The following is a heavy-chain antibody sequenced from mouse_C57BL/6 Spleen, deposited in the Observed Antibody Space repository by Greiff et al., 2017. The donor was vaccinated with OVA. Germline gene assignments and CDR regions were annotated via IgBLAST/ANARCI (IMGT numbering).Heavy chain of an antibody. J-gene: IGHJ1*03. CDR3: ARTYYSNYGFWYFDV. Sequence: EVKLVESGGGLVKPGGSLKLSCAASGFTFSDYGMHWVRPAPEKGLEWVAYISSGRSTIYYADTVKGRFTISRDNAKNTLCLQRTSLRSEDTAMYYCARTYYSNYGFWYFDVWGTGTTVTVSS. V-gene: IGHV5-17*01. CDR2: ISSGRSTI. D-gene: IGHD2-5*01. CDR1: GFTFSDYG.